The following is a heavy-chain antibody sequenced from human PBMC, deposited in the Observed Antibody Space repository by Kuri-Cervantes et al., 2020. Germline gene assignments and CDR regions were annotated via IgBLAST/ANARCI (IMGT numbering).Heavy chain of an antibody. J-gene: IGHJ4*02. V-gene: IGHV4-39*07. CDR3: ARAVAGTGNFDY. D-gene: IGHD6-19*01. CDR2: VYYTGDT. Sequence: SETLSLTCSVSGGSISGHLYYWGWIRQPPGKGLEWIGNVYYTGDTNYNSSLKSRLTISMDTSKNQFSLDLTSVTAADTAIYYCARAVAGTGNFDYWGQGTLVTVSS. CDR1: GGSISGHLYY.